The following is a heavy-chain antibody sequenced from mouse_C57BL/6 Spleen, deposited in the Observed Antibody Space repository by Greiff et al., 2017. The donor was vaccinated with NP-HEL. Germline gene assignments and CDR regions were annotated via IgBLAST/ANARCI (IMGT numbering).Heavy chain of an antibody. J-gene: IGHJ2*01. CDR2: IDPEDGDT. V-gene: IGHV14-1*01. D-gene: IGHD1-1*01. CDR3: TRHYYGSTYVYFDY. Sequence: VQLKESGAELVRPGASVKLSCTASGFNIKDYYMHWVKQRPEQGLEWIGRIDPEDGDTEYAPTFQGKATMTADTSSNTAYLQLSSLTSEDTAVYYGTRHYYGSTYVYFDYWGQGTTLTVSS. CDR1: GFNIKDYY.